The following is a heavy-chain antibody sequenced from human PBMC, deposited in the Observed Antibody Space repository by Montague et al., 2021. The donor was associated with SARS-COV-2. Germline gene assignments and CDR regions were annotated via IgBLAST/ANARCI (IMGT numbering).Heavy chain of an antibody. Sequence: SLRLSCAASGFTFEDYAMHWVRQAPGKGLEWVSGISWDSGSIGYADSVKGRFSISRDNAKNSLYLQMNSLRAEDTALYYCAKVGTASAGTTFFRYFQHWGQGTLVTVSS. CDR3: AKVGTASAGTTFFRYFQH. V-gene: IGHV3-9*01. CDR1: GFTFEDYA. J-gene: IGHJ1*01. D-gene: IGHD6-13*01. CDR2: ISWDSGSI.